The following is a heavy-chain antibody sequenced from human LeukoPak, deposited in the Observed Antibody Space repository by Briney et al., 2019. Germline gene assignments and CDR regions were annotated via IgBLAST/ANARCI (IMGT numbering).Heavy chain of an antibody. J-gene: IGHJ6*03. CDR2: IYSSGTT. V-gene: IGHV4-59*11. Sequence: SETLSLTCTVSGGSISYHYWSWIRQPPGKELERLGYIYSSGTTRYNPSLKSRVTITVDTSKNQFSLNLRSVTAADTAVYYCARDSRYSDNSGYYYSHYYMDVWGKGTTVTVSS. CDR1: GGSISYHY. D-gene: IGHD3-22*01. CDR3: ARDSRYSDNSGYYYSHYYMDV.